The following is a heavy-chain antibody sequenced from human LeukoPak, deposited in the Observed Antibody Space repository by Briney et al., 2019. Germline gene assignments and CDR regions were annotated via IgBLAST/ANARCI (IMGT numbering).Heavy chain of an antibody. CDR3: ARPIAAAAYFDY. J-gene: IGHJ4*02. CDR2: IYPGDSET. D-gene: IGHD6-13*01. Sequence: GESLKISCKASGYRFTEFWIAWVRRTPGKGLEWMGIIYPGDSETRYSPSFQGQVTISADKSTSTAYLQWSSLKASDTAMYYCARPIAAAAYFDYWGQGTLVTVSS. V-gene: IGHV5-51*01. CDR1: GYRFTEFW.